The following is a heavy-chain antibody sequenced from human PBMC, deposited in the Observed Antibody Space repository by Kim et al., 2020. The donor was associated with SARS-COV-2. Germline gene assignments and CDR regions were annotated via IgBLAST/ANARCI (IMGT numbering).Heavy chain of an antibody. J-gene: IGHJ4*02. CDR3: ARGRPYVQFDY. Sequence: GGSLRLSCAASGFTFSSYAMHWVRQAPGKGLEWVAVISYDGSNKYYADSVKGRFTISRDNSKNTLYLQMNSLRAEDTAVYYCARGRPYVQFDYWDQGTLVTVSS. V-gene: IGHV3-30*04. CDR1: GFTFSSYA. CDR2: ISYDGSNK. D-gene: IGHD3-16*01.